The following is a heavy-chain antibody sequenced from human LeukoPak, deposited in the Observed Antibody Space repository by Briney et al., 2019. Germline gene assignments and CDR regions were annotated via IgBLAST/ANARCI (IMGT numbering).Heavy chain of an antibody. CDR3: ARAQTFDY. Sequence: SETLSLTCTVSGGSISNYYWSWIRQPPGKGLEWIGYIYYSGSTNYNPSLKSRVTISVDTSKNQFSLKLSSVTAADTAVYYCARAQTFDYWGQGTLVTVSS. V-gene: IGHV4-59*01. CDR2: IYYSGST. CDR1: GGSISNYY. J-gene: IGHJ4*02.